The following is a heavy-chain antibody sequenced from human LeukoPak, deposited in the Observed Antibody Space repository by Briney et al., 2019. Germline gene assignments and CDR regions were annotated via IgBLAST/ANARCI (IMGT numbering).Heavy chain of an antibody. V-gene: IGHV3-23*01. Sequence: GGSLRLSCAASGFTFSSYAMSWVRQAPGKGLEWPSSISGSGSSTYYADSVKGRFTISRDNSKNMLYLQMISLRADDTAVYFCAKVDGITIFEVFDYWGQGTLVTVSS. J-gene: IGHJ4*02. D-gene: IGHD3-3*01. CDR3: AKVDGITIFEVFDY. CDR2: ISGSGSST. CDR1: GFTFSSYA.